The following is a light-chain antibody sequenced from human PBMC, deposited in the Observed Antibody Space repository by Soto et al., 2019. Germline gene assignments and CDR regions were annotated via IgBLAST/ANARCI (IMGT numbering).Light chain of an antibody. CDR2: GAS. J-gene: IGKJ2*01. CDR1: QSVTSSY. V-gene: IGKV3-20*01. Sequence: EIVLTQSPGTLSFSPGEKDTLSCRASQSVTSSYLAWYQQKPGQAPRLLISGASSRATGIPDRFSGSGSGTDFTLTISRLEPEDFAVYYCQQYGASPFTFGQGTKVDI. CDR3: QQYGASPFT.